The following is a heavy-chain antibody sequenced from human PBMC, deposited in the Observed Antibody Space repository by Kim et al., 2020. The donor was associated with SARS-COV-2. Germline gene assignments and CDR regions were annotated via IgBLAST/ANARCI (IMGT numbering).Heavy chain of an antibody. V-gene: IGHV3-64*04. Sequence: GGSLRLSCAASGFTFSGSAMNWVRQAPGKGLEWVSATTRDGGGKAYADSVKGRFTISRDNAKNTLYLQMNSLRVEDTSVYYCARDGQNYGVDLWGQGTLVTVSS. CDR2: TTRDGGGK. CDR3: ARDGQNYGVDL. CDR1: GFTFSGSA. J-gene: IGHJ5*02. D-gene: IGHD3-10*01.